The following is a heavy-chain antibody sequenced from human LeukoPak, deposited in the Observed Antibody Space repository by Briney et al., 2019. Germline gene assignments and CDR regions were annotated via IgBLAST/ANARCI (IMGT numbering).Heavy chain of an antibody. V-gene: IGHV3-7*01. CDR3: ARVGMITFGGVIAGDWYFDL. D-gene: IGHD3-16*02. CDR2: IKQDGSEK. J-gene: IGHJ2*01. CDR1: GFTFSSYW. Sequence: GGSLRLSCAASGFTFSSYWMSWVRQAPGKGLEWVANIKQDGSEKYYVDSVKGRFTISRDNAKNSLYLQMNSLRAEDTAVYYCARVGMITFGGVIAGDWYFDLWGRGTLVTVSS.